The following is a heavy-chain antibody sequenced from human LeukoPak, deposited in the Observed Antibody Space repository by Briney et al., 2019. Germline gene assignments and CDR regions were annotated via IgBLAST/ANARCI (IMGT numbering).Heavy chain of an antibody. Sequence: SETLSLTCTVSGGSISSYYWSWIRQPPGKGLEWIGYIYHSGSTNYNPSLKSRVTISVDTSKNQFSLKLSSVTAADTAVYYCARNIGYCSGGSCYSRWFDPWGQGTLVTVSS. CDR1: GGSISSYY. CDR3: ARNIGYCSGGSCYSRWFDP. V-gene: IGHV4-59*01. D-gene: IGHD2-15*01. CDR2: IYHSGST. J-gene: IGHJ5*02.